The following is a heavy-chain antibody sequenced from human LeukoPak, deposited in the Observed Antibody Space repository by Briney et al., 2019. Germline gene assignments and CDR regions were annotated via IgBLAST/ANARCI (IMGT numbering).Heavy chain of an antibody. Sequence: SETLSLICTVSGGSISNYYWSWIRQPPGKGLEWIGYIYYSGSTNYNPSLKSRVTISLDTSKNQFSLKLNSVTAADTAVYYCARDHSSSWYAFDIWGQGTMVTVSS. CDR3: ARDHSSSWYAFDI. CDR2: IYYSGST. J-gene: IGHJ3*02. CDR1: GGSISNYY. V-gene: IGHV4-59*01. D-gene: IGHD6-13*01.